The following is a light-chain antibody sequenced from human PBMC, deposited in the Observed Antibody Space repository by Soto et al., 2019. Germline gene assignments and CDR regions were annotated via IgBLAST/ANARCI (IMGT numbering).Light chain of an antibody. CDR2: GNN. CDR1: SSNIGAGYD. Sequence: QSVLTQPPSMSGAPGQRVTISCTGSSSNIGAGYDVHWYQQLPGTAPKLLIYGNNNRPSGVPDRFSGSKSGTSASLAITGLQAEDEADYYCQSYDNSLSGSWVFGTGTKVTVL. CDR3: QSYDNSLSGSWV. J-gene: IGLJ1*01. V-gene: IGLV1-40*01.